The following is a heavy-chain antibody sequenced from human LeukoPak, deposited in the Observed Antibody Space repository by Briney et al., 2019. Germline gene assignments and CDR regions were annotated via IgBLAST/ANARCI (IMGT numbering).Heavy chain of an antibody. CDR2: INHSGST. CDR1: GGSFSGYY. J-gene: IGHJ2*01. V-gene: IGHV4-34*01. CDR3: PRGPRHSYGVFDL. D-gene: IGHD5-18*01. Sequence: PSETLSLTCAVSGGSFSGYYWSWIRQPPGKGLEWIGQINHSGSTNYNPPLKSRVTISVDTSKNQFSLKLSSVTAADTAVYYCPRGPRHSYGVFDLWGRGTLVTVSS.